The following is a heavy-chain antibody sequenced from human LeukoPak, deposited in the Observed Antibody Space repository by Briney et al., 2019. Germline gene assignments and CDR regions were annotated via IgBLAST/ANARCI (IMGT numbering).Heavy chain of an antibody. CDR3: ARDPWDYYMDV. Sequence: GGSLRLSCAASGFTFSSYSMNWVPQAPGKGLEWVSSISSSSSYIYYADSVKGRFTISRDNAKNSLYLQMNSLRAEDTAVYYCARDPWDYYMDVWGKGTTVTVSS. CDR2: ISSSSSYI. V-gene: IGHV3-21*01. CDR1: GFTFSSYS. J-gene: IGHJ6*03. D-gene: IGHD7-27*01.